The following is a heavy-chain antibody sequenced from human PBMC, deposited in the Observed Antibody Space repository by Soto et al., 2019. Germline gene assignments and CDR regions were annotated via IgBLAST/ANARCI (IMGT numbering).Heavy chain of an antibody. CDR2: INHVGIT. V-gene: IGHV4-34*01. Sequence: PLETLSLTCAVSGRSFRGFYWTWIRQSQGKGLEGLGDINHVGITSYNRSLTSRVSIPVDTSKSQFSLKLSSVTAADTAVYYCTRGTYYYGPGSYLDLGPGRQGTSVTVAS. D-gene: IGHD3-10*01. J-gene: IGHJ5*02. CDR1: GRSFRGFY. CDR3: TRGTYYYGPGSYLDLGP.